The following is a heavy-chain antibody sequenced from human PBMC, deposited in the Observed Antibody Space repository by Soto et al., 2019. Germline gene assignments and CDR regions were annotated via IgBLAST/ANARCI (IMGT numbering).Heavy chain of an antibody. Sequence: QLQLQESGPGLVKPSETLSLICTVSGGSISSSSYYWGWIRQPPGKGLEWFGSLYYSGRTYYNPSLKSQVTISVDTSKNQFSLKLNSVTAADTAIYYCARQAIVVLAAAALMDVWGQGTTVTVSS. CDR2: LYYSGRT. J-gene: IGHJ6*02. D-gene: IGHD2-21*02. V-gene: IGHV4-39*01. CDR1: GGSISSSSYY. CDR3: ARQAIVVLAAAALMDV.